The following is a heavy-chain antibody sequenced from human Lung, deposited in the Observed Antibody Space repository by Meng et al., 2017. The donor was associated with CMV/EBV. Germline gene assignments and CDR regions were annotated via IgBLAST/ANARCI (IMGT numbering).Heavy chain of an antibody. V-gene: IGHV3-33*06. J-gene: IGHJ4*02. CDR1: IFSSCG. D-gene: IGHD3-10*01. CDR3: AKEGLWFGELLPAPYFDY. CDR2: IWYDGSNK. Sequence: IFSSCGTHWVRQAQGKGLEWVAVIWYDGSNKYYADSVKGRFTISRDNSQNTLYLQMNSLRAEDTAVYYCAKEGLWFGELLPAPYFDYWGQGTLVTVSS.